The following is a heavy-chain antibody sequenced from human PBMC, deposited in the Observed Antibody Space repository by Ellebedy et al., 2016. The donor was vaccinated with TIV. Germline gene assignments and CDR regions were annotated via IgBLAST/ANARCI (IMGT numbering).Heavy chain of an antibody. D-gene: IGHD2-2*01. CDR1: GFTFSDYY. V-gene: IGHV3-11*04. Sequence: GGSLRLXXAASGFTFSDYYMSWIRQAPGKGLEWVSYISSSGSTIYYADSVKGRFTISRDNAKNSLYLQMNSLRAEDTAVYYCASNRYCSSTSCYNGPYFDYWGQGTLVTVSS. CDR2: ISSSGSTI. CDR3: ASNRYCSSTSCYNGPYFDY. J-gene: IGHJ4*02.